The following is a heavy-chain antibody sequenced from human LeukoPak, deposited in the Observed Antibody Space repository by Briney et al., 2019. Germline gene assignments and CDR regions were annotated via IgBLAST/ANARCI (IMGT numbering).Heavy chain of an antibody. V-gene: IGHV4-61*02. CDR1: GGSISSGSYY. CDR3: ARHYSGVGRYSSSSYYFDY. J-gene: IGHJ4*02. Sequence: PSQTLSLTCTVSGGSISSGSYYWSWIRQPAGKGLEWIGRIYTSGSTNYNPSLKSRVTISVDTSKNQFSLKLSSVTAADTAVYYCARHYSGVGRYSSSSYYFDYWGQGTLVTVSS. CDR2: IYTSGST. D-gene: IGHD6-6*01.